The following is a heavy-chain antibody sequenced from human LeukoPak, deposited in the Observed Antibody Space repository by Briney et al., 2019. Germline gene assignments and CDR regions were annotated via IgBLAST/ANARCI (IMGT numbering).Heavy chain of an antibody. V-gene: IGHV3-30*14. Sequence: GRSLRLSCAASGFTFSSYAMHWVRQAPGRGLEWVAVISSDGSSKSYADSVKGRFTISRDDSKNTVYLQMNSVRADDTAVYFCARVYSSGWRYFDHWGQGTVVTVSS. CDR2: ISSDGSSK. J-gene: IGHJ4*02. CDR1: GFTFSSYA. D-gene: IGHD3-22*01. CDR3: ARVYSSGWRYFDH.